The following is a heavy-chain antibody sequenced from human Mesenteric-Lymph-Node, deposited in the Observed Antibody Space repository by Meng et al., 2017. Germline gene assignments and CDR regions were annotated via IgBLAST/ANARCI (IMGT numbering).Heavy chain of an antibody. V-gene: IGHV4-59*01. CDR2: IYYSGST. Sequence: SETLSLTCTVSGGSISSYYWSWIRQPPGKGLEWIGYIYYSGSTNYNPSLKSRVTISVDTSKNQFSLKLGSVTAADTAVYYCARGVEGSVHAFDIWGQGTMVTVSS. J-gene: IGHJ3*02. CDR3: ARGVEGSVHAFDI. CDR1: GGSISSYY. D-gene: IGHD3-10*01.